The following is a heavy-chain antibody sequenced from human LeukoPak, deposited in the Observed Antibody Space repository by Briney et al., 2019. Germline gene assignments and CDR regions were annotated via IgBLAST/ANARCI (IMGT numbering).Heavy chain of an antibody. Sequence: PGGSLRLSCAASGFTFSSYSMNWVRQAPGKGLEWVSSISSSSSYIYYADSVKGRFTISRDNAKNSLYLQMNSLRAEDTAVYYCASEFGSKYDKGHSFDYWGQGTLVTVSS. CDR3: ASEFGSKYDKGHSFDY. D-gene: IGHD3-16*01. J-gene: IGHJ4*02. CDR1: GFTFSSYS. V-gene: IGHV3-21*01. CDR2: ISSSSSYI.